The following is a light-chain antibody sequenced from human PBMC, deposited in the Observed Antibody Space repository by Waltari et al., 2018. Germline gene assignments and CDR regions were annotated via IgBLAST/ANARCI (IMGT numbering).Light chain of an antibody. J-gene: IGLJ2*01. Sequence: QSALTQPASVSGSPGQSVTISCTGTSSDIGGYNYVSWYQQPPGKAPKLMIYGVSNRPSGVSNRFSGSKSGNTASLTISGLQAEDEADYYCSSYTSGSTVFGGGTKLTVL. V-gene: IGLV2-14*01. CDR3: SSYTSGSTV. CDR2: GVS. CDR1: SSDIGGYNY.